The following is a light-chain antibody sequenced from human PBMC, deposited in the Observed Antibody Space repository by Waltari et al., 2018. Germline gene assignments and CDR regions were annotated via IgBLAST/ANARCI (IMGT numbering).Light chain of an antibody. V-gene: IGLV4-69*01. CDR1: SGHTTFA. CDR3: QTWGSDIVV. J-gene: IGLJ2*01. Sequence: QLVVTQSPSASASLGASVKFTCTLSSGHTTFAIAWHQQQPQKGPRYLMTVNGDGSHRKGDGFPDRFSVSSSGADRYLTVSSLQSEDEADYYCQTWGSDIVVFGGGTKLTVL. CDR2: VNGDGSH.